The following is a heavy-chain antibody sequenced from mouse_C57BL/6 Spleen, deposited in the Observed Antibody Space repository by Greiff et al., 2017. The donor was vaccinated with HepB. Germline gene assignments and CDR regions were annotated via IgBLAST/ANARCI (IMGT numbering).Heavy chain of an antibody. CDR1: GFNIKDYY. CDR2: IDPEDGDT. D-gene: IGHD2-3*01. V-gene: IGHV14-1*01. J-gene: IGHJ3*01. CDR3: TTCGDGYYGGFSWFAY. Sequence: EVQLQQSGAELVRPGASVKLSCTASGFNIKDYYMHWVKQRPEQGLEWIGRIDPEDGDTEYAPKFQGKATMTADTSSNTAYLQLSSLTSEDTAVYYCTTCGDGYYGGFSWFAYWGQGTLVTVSA.